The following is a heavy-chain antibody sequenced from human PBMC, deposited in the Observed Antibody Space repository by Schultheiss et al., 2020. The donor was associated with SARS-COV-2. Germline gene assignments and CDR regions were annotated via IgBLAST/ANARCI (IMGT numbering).Heavy chain of an antibody. CDR1: GGSISSSSYY. Sequence: SQTLSLTCTVSGGSISSSSYYWGWIRQPPGKGLEWIGYIYYSGSTNYNPSLKSRVTISVDTSKNQFSLKLSSVTAADTAVYYCARSGNTVMVDFDYWGQGTLVTVSS. D-gene: IGHD4-11*01. V-gene: IGHV4-61*05. J-gene: IGHJ4*02. CDR3: ARSGNTVMVDFDY. CDR2: IYYSGST.